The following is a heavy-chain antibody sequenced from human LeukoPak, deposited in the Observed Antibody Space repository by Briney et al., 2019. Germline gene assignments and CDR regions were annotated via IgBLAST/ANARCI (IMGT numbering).Heavy chain of an antibody. V-gene: IGHV3-30-3*01. CDR1: GFTFSNYA. D-gene: IGHD6-19*01. J-gene: IGHJ4*02. CDR2: ISYDGSNK. Sequence: GGSLRLSCAASGFTFSNYAMHWVRQAPGKGLEWVAVISYDGSNKYYVNSVKGRFTISRDNSKNTLYVQMDSLRAEDTAVYYCAKGDSSGWYLNYWGQGTLVTVSS. CDR3: AKGDSSGWYLNY.